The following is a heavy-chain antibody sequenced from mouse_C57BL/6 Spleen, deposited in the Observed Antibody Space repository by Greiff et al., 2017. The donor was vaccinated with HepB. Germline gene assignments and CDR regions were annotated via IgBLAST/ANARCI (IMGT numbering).Heavy chain of an antibody. CDR2: IYPGSGST. V-gene: IGHV1-55*01. CDR3: ARSHGSSYWYFDV. Sequence: VQLQQPGAELVKPGASVKMSCKASGYTFTSDWITWVKQRPGQGLEWIGDIYPGSGSTNYNEKFKGKATLTVDTSSITAYMQLSSLTSEDSAVYYCARSHGSSYWYFDVWGTGTTVTVSS. CDR1: GYTFTSDW. J-gene: IGHJ1*03. D-gene: IGHD1-1*01.